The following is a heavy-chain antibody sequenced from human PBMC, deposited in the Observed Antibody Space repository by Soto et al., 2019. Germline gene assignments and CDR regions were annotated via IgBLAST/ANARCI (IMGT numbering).Heavy chain of an antibody. CDR3: AKGTNCGGGRYCYCDL. CDR1: GFTFSSYA. D-gene: IGHD2-21*01. CDR2: ISGSGGST. Sequence: EVQLLESGGGLVQPGGSLRLSCAASGFTFSSYAMSWVRQAPGKGLEWVSAISGSGGSTYYADSVKGRFTISRDNSKNTLYLHMNSLRAEDTAVDYCAKGTNCGGGRYCYCDLWGRCTLVTVAS. V-gene: IGHV3-23*01. J-gene: IGHJ2*01.